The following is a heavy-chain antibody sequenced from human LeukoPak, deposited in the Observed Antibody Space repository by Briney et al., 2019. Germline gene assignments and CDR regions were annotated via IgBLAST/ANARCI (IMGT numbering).Heavy chain of an antibody. CDR3: ARDNWNDVGDY. V-gene: IGHV1-3*01. Sequence: ASVKVSCKASGYTFTSYSMHWARQAPGQRLEWMGWINAANGNTKYSQKFQGRVTITRDTSASTAYMELSSLRSEDTAVYYCARDNWNDVGDYWGQGTLVTVSS. CDR1: GYTFTSYS. D-gene: IGHD1-1*01. J-gene: IGHJ4*02. CDR2: INAANGNT.